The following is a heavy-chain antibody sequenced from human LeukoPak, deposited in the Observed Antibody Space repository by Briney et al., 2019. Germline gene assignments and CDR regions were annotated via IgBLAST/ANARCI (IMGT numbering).Heavy chain of an antibody. V-gene: IGHV3-48*01. J-gene: IGHJ4*02. CDR2: IGSSSSSI. Sequence: GGSLRLSCAASGFTFSSYSMNWVRQAPGKGLGWVSYIGSSSSSIYYADSVKGRFTISRDNAKYSLYLQMNSLRAEDTAVYYCARALDEGARFDYWGQGTLVTVSS. CDR1: GFTFSSYS. CDR3: ARALDEGARFDY.